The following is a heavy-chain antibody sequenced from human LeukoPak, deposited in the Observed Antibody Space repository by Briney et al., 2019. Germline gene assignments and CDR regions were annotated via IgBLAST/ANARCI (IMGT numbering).Heavy chain of an antibody. CDR2: ISYDGSNK. D-gene: IGHD2-21*02. CDR1: GFTFSSYA. V-gene: IGHV3-30*18. CDR3: AKDLHCGGGDCYLFDY. J-gene: IGHJ4*02. Sequence: GRSLRLSCAAPGFTFSSYAMHWVRQAPGKGLEWVAVISYDGSNKYCADSVKGRFTISRDNSENTLHLQMNSLRAEDTAVYYCAKDLHCGGGDCYLFDYWGQGTLVTVSS.